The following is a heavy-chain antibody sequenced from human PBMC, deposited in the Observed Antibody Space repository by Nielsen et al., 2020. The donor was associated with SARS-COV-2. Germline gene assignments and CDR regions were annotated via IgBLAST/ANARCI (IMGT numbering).Heavy chain of an antibody. D-gene: IGHD6-13*01. CDR3: ASRHPSSSPLALDI. CDR2: INPSSDST. V-gene: IGHV1-46*01. J-gene: IGHJ3*02. CDR1: GYTFTSFF. Sequence: ASVKVSCTASGYTFTSFFINWVRQAPGQGLEWMGKINPSSDSTNYAQKFQGRVTMTRDTSTSTVYMEVSSLRSEDTAVYYCASRHPSSSPLALDIWGQGTMVTVSS.